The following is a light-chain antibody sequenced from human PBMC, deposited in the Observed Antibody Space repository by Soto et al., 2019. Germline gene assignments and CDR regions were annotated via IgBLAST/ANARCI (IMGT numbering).Light chain of an antibody. Sequence: QPVLTQSPSASASLGASVKLTCTLISGRTSYTIAWHQQQPGKGPRYLMKLYSDGSHIRGDGIPDRFSGSTSGAERYLTISNLQSEDEADYYCQTWDNDSKWQFGGGTKLTVL. CDR2: LYSDGSH. CDR3: QTWDNDSKWQ. V-gene: IGLV4-69*01. J-gene: IGLJ2*01. CDR1: SGRTSYT.